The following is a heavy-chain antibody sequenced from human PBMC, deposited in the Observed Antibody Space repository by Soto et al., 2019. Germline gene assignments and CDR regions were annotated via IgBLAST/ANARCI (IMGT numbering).Heavy chain of an antibody. D-gene: IGHD1-20*01. CDR2: INHSGST. V-gene: IGHV4-34*01. CDR1: GGSFSGYH. Sequence: SETLSLTCAVYGGSFSGYHWSWIRQPPGKGLEWIGEINHSGSTNYNPSLKSRVTISVDTSKNQFSLKLSSVTAADTAVYYCARWRESNWNDYYFDYSGQGPRATDSS. CDR3: ARWRESNWNDYYFDY. J-gene: IGHJ4*02.